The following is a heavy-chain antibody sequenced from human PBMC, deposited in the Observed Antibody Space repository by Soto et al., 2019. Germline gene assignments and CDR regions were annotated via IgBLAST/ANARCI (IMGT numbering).Heavy chain of an antibody. CDR3: ARAIVVVPAAMDTFDP. CDR2: IYYSGST. J-gene: IGHJ5*02. Sequence: QLQLQESDPGLVKPSETLSLTCTVSGGSISSSSYYWGWIRQPPGKGLEWIGSIYYSGSTYYNPSLKSRVTISVDTSKNQFSLKLSSVTAADTAVYYCARAIVVVPAAMDTFDPWGQGTLVTVSS. V-gene: IGHV4-39*01. CDR1: GGSISSSSYY. D-gene: IGHD2-2*01.